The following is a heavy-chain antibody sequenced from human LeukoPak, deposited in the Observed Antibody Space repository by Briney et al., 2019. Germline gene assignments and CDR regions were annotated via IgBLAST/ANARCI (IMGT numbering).Heavy chain of an antibody. CDR3: ARDRLHPYSSGYIAPADY. J-gene: IGHJ4*02. CDR1: GFTFSDYY. D-gene: IGHD3-22*01. V-gene: IGHV3-11*04. Sequence: GGSLRLSCAVSGFTFSDYYMSWVRQAPGKGLEWVSYISSSGSMLHYADSVEGRFTISRDNAKNSLYLQMSSLRVEDTAVYYCARDRLHPYSSGYIAPADYWGQGTLVTVSS. CDR2: ISSSGSML.